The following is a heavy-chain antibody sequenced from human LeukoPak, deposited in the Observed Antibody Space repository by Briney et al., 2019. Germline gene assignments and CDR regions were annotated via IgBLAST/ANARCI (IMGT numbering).Heavy chain of an antibody. V-gene: IGHV4-59*01. J-gene: IGHJ4*02. CDR3: ARGARYCSGGSCLDY. CDR1: GDSISSYY. Sequence: PSETLSLTYIVSGDSISSYYWSWIRQPPGKGLEWIGYIHYSGSTNYNPSLKSRVTISVDTSKNQVSLKLSSVTAADTAVYYCARGARYCSGGSCLDYWGQGTLITVSS. CDR2: IHYSGST. D-gene: IGHD2-15*01.